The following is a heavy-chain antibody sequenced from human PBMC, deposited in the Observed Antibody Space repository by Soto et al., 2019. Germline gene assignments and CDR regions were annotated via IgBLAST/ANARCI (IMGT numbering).Heavy chain of an antibody. V-gene: IGHV4-34*01. J-gene: IGHJ6*02. CDR3: ARVMEYYDFWSGYYNHYYYGMDV. CDR2: INHSGST. CDR1: GGSFSGYY. D-gene: IGHD3-3*01. Sequence: PSETLSLTCAVYGGSFSGYYWSWIRQPPGKGLEWIGEINHSGSTNYNPSLKSRVTISVDTSRNQFSLKLSSVTAADTAVYYCARVMEYYDFWSGYYNHYYYGMDVWGQGTTVTVS.